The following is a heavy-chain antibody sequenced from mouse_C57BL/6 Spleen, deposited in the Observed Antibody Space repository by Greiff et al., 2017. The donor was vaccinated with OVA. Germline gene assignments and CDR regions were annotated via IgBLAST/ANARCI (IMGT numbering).Heavy chain of an antibody. CDR1: GYAFTNYL. V-gene: IGHV1-54*01. D-gene: IGHD2-13*01. CDR2: INPGSGGT. Sequence: VQLVESGAELVRPGTSVKVSCKASGYAFTNYLIEWVKQRPGQGLEWIGVINPGSGGTNYNEKFKGKATLTADKSSSTAYMQLSSLTSEDSAVYFCARRDDFYFDDWGQGTTLTVSS. CDR3: ARRDDFYFDD. J-gene: IGHJ2*01.